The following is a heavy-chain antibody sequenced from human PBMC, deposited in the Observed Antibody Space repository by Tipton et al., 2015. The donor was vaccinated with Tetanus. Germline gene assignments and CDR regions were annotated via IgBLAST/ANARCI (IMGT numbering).Heavy chain of an antibody. CDR3: VRDQARGARGWNYFDS. CDR2: IYFSGST. V-gene: IGHV4-31*03. D-gene: IGHD6-6*01. J-gene: IGHJ4*02. CDR1: GGSLSRGGYY. Sequence: TLSLTCTVSGGSLSRGGYYWTWIRQNPGKGLEWIGDIYFSGSTYYNPSLKSRVTISVDTSKNQFSLRLNSVTAADTAVYYCVRDQARGARGWNYFDSWGQGTLVTVSS.